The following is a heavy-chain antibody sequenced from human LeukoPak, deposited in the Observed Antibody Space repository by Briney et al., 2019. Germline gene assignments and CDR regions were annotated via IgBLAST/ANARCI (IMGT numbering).Heavy chain of an antibody. CDR1: GDYISGSNYY. J-gene: IGHJ4*02. D-gene: IGHD1-26*01. CDR2: ISYNGRT. Sequence: SGTLSLICTVSGDYISGSNYYLGWIRQPPGNGLEWIGRISYNGRTHYNPSLKSRVTISLDTSKNYFSLRLSSVNAADTAVYYCARGDSGNFDFYFDYWGQGTLVTVSS. CDR3: ARGDSGNFDFYFDY. V-gene: IGHV4-39*07.